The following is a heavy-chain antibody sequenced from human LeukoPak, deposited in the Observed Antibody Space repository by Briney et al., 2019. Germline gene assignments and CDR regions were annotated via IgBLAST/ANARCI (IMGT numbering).Heavy chain of an antibody. D-gene: IGHD2-2*01. Sequence: PGGSLRLPCVASGFIFDDYGMHWVRQAPGKGLEWVAGISWNSGSIGYADSVKGRFTIYRDNTKNSLYLEMNSLRAEDTALYYCAKDGSSTGHYYYGMDVWGQGTTVTVSS. CDR1: GFIFDDYG. CDR2: ISWNSGSI. V-gene: IGHV3-9*01. CDR3: AKDGSSTGHYYYGMDV. J-gene: IGHJ6*02.